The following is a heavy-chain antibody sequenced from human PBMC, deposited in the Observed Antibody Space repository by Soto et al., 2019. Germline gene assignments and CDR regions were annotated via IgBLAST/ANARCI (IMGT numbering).Heavy chain of an antibody. CDR3: AKDAGSWTHGPHAFDI. V-gene: IGHV3-9*01. CDR1: GFTFDDYA. D-gene: IGHD6-13*01. Sequence: GGSLRLSCAASGFTFDDYAMHWVRQAPGKGLEWVPGISWNSGSIGYADSVKGRFTISRDNAKNSLYLQMNSLRAEDTALYYCAKDAGSWTHGPHAFDIWGQGTMVTVSS. J-gene: IGHJ3*02. CDR2: ISWNSGSI.